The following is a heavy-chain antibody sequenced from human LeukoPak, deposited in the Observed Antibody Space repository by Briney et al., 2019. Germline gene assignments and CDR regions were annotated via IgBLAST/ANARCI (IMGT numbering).Heavy chain of an antibody. CDR1: GGSISSYY. CDR3: ATKVGSCSGGSCAKFDY. J-gene: IGHJ4*02. D-gene: IGHD2-15*01. CDR2: IYYSGST. Sequence: SETLSLTCTVSGGSISSYYWSWIRQPPGKGLQWIGYIYYSGSTNYNPSLKSRVTISVDTSKNQFSLKLSSVTAADTAVYYCATKVGSCSGGSCAKFDYWGQETLVTVSS. V-gene: IGHV4-59*08.